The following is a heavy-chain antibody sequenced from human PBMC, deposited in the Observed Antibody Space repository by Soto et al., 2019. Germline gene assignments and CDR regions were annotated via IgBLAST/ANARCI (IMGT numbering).Heavy chain of an antibody. J-gene: IGHJ4*02. CDR2: IYYSGST. Sequence: SETLSLTCTVSGGSISSSSYYWGWIRQPPGKGLEWIGSIYYSGSTYYNPSLKSRVTISVDTSKNQFSLKLSSVTAADTAVYYCASAVLRYFDWLPYYFDYWGQGTLVTVS. V-gene: IGHV4-39*01. D-gene: IGHD3-9*01. CDR1: GGSISSSSYY. CDR3: ASAVLRYFDWLPYYFDY.